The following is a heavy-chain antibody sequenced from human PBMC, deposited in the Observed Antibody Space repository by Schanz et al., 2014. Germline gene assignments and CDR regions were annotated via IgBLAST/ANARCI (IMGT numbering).Heavy chain of an antibody. J-gene: IGHJ4*02. CDR2: ISVYTGNT. V-gene: IGHV1-18*01. CDR3: ARGIGGYGANNYFDY. Sequence: QVHLVQSGAEVKRPGASVKVSCKASGYTFTSYGISWVRQAPGQGLEWMGWISVYTGNTKYGQKVQGRVTMTTDTSTSTAYMELSSLRSEDTAVYSCARGIGGYGANNYFDYWGQGTLVTVSS. CDR1: GYTFTSYG. D-gene: IGHD5-12*01.